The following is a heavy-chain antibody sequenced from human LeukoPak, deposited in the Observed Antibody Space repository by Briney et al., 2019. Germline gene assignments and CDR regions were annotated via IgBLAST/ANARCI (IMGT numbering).Heavy chain of an antibody. J-gene: IGHJ6*03. CDR3: ARDPETSYNYDYYMDV. Sequence: SETLSLTCTVSGGSISSYYWSWIRQPAGKGLEWIGRIYTSGSTNYNPSLKSRVTMSVDTSKNQFSRKLSSVTAADTAAYYCARDPETSYNYDYYMDVWGKGTTVTVSS. D-gene: IGHD5-24*01. CDR1: GGSISSYY. CDR2: IYTSGST. V-gene: IGHV4-4*07.